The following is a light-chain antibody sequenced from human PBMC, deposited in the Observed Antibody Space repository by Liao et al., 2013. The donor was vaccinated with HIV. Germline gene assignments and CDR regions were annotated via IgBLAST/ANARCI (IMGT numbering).Light chain of an antibody. CDR2: KDS. Sequence: SNVLTQPPSVSVSPGQTARITCSGDALPKEYAYWYQQKPGQAPVLVIYKDSERPSGIPERFSGSISGNTATLTISRVEAGDEADYYCQLWDSSSDHVVFGGGTKVTVL. CDR1: ALPKEY. V-gene: IGLV3-25*02. CDR3: QLWDSSSDHVV. J-gene: IGLJ2*01.